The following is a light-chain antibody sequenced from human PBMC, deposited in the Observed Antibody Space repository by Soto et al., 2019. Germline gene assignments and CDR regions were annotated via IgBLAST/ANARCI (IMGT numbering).Light chain of an antibody. CDR1: QSVSSSY. J-gene: IGKJ1*01. Sequence: DILLTPSPVTLSLFTGERGPLSCRASQSVSSSYLAWYQQKPGQAPRLLIYGASSRATGIPDRFSGSGSGTDFTLTISRLEPEDFAVYYCQAWTFGQGTEVDIK. CDR3: QAWT. V-gene: IGKV3-20*01. CDR2: GAS.